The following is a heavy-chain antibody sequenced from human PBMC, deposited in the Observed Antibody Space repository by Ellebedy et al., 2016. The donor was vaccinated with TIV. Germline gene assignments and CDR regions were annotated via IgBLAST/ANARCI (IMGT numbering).Heavy chain of an antibody. J-gene: IGHJ4*02. V-gene: IGHV4-34*01. Sequence: SETLSLXXAVYGGSFSGYYWSWIRQPPGKGLEWIGEINHSRSTNYNPSLKSRVTISVDTSKNQFSLKLSSVTAADTAVYYCARGRGMGVFGYWGQGTLVTVSS. CDR3: ARGRGMGVFGY. CDR1: GGSFSGYY. D-gene: IGHD1-26*01. CDR2: INHSRST.